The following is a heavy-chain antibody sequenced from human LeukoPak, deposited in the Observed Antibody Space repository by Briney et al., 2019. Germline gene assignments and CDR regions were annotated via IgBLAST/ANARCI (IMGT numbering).Heavy chain of an antibody. CDR2: IHHSGSI. J-gene: IGHJ6*03. D-gene: IGHD5-18*01. Sequence: SGTLSLTCAVSGVSISSNLWWTWVRQPPGKGLEWIAEIHHSGSINYNPSLKSRVTISVDKAKNQFSLNLNSVTAADTAVYYCARGRDTAMVHGAPFYYYYYYMDVWGKGTTVTVSS. V-gene: IGHV4-4*02. CDR1: GVSISSNLW. CDR3: ARGRDTAMVHGAPFYYYYYYMDV.